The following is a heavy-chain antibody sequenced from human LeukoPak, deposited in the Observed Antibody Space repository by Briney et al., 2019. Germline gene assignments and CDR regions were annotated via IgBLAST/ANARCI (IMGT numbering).Heavy chain of an antibody. CDR3: ARGISPYYDSSGYHFDY. V-gene: IGHV4-30-2*01. CDR2: IYHSGST. CDR1: GGSISSGGYS. D-gene: IGHD3-22*01. J-gene: IGHJ4*02. Sequence: PSQTLSLTRPVSGGSISSGGYSWSWIRQPPGKGLEWIGYIYHSGSTYYNPSLKSRVTISVDRSKNQFSLKLSSVTAADTAVYYCARGISPYYDSSGYHFDYWGQGTLVTVSS.